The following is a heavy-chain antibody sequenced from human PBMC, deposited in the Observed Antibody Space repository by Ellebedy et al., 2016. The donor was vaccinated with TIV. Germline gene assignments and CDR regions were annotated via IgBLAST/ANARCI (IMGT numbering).Heavy chain of an antibody. CDR1: GGSISSYY. J-gene: IGHJ4*02. D-gene: IGHD1-26*01. V-gene: IGHV4-59*12. Sequence: SETLSLTXTVSGGSISSYYWSWIRQPPGKGLEWIGYIYYSGSTNYNPSLKSRVTISVDTSKNQFSLKLSSVTAADTAVYYCARGLVGATSGDYWGQGTLVTVSS. CDR3: ARGLVGATSGDY. CDR2: IYYSGST.